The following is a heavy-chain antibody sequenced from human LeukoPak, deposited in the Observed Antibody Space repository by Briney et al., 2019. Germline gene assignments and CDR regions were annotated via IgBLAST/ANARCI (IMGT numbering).Heavy chain of an antibody. J-gene: IGHJ6*02. D-gene: IGHD3-10*01. V-gene: IGHV1-24*01. CDR1: GYTLTELS. CDR3: ARGGLLWFGEFRYYYYGMDV. CDR2: FDPEDGET. Sequence: ASVKVSCKVSGYTLTELSMHWVRQAPGKGLEWMGGFDPEDGETIYAQKFQGRVTMTEDTSTDTAYMELSSLRSEDTAVYYCARGGLLWFGEFRYYYYGMDVWGQGTTVTVSS.